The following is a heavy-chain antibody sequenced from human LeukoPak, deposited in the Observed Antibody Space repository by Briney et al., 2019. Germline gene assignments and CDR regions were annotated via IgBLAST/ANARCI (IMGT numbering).Heavy chain of an antibody. J-gene: IGHJ4*02. V-gene: IGHV3-11*01. CDR3: ARDFLTECSTNYLFDY. D-gene: IGHD1-7*01. CDR2: ISSSGSTI. CDR1: GFTFSDYY. Sequence: PGGSLRLSCAASGFTFSDYYMSWIRQAPGKGLEWVSYISSSGSTIYYADSVKGRFTISRDNAKNSLYLQMNSLRAEDTAVYYCARDFLTECSTNYLFDYWGQGTLVTVSS.